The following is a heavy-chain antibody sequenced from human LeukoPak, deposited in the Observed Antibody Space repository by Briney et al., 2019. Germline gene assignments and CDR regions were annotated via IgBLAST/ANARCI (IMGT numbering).Heavy chain of an antibody. D-gene: IGHD2-2*02. Sequence: PGGSLRLSCAASGFTFSHVAMHWVRQSPGKGPEWVAVISYDGKNANYADSVEGRFTVSRDNSKNTPYLQLNSLRAEDTAIYYCAREYCTTANCYRLDSWGQGTLVTVSS. CDR1: GFTFSHVA. J-gene: IGHJ4*02. CDR3: AREYCTTANCYRLDS. V-gene: IGHV3-30*04. CDR2: ISYDGKNA.